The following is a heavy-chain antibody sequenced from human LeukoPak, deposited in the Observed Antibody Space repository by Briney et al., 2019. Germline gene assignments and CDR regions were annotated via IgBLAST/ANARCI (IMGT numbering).Heavy chain of an antibody. V-gene: IGHV3-23*01. CDR3: AKQAGWGGYFYFLPFDF. CDR1: GFTFSYYG. CDR2: FGHSGAIT. D-gene: IGHD2-21*01. J-gene: IGHJ4*02. Sequence: GGSLRLSCAASGFTFSYYGMSWVRRAPGKGLEWVSGFGHSGAITYADSVKGRFTISRDNSKNTLYLQMNRLRAEDTAVYFCAKQAGWGGYFYFLPFDFWGQGTLVTVSS.